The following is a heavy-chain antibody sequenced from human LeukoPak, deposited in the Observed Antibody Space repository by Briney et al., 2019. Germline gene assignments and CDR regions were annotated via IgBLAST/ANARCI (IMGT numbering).Heavy chain of an antibody. J-gene: IGHJ4*02. Sequence: GGSLRLSCAASGFTFSDYWMHWVRQAPGKGLVWVSRISSDGSRVTYADSVKGRFTISRDNAKNTLYLQMNSLRAEDTAVYYCARDPDYFDYWGQGTLVTVSS. CDR2: ISSDGSRV. V-gene: IGHV3-74*01. CDR1: GFTFSDYW. CDR3: ARDPDYFDY.